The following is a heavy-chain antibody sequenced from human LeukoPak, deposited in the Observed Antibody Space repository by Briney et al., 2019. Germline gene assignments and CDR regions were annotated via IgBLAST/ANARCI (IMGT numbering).Heavy chain of an antibody. D-gene: IGHD1-26*01. J-gene: IGHJ4*02. CDR3: AKDSWEVGATSEIDY. V-gene: IGHV3-30*02. CDR1: GFTFSSYG. Sequence: PGGSLRLPCAASGFTFSSYGMHWVRQAPGKGLEWVAFIRYDGSDKYYADSVKGRFTISRDNSKTTLYLQMNSLRAEDTAVYYCAKDSWEVGATSEIDYWGQGTLVTVSS. CDR2: IRYDGSDK.